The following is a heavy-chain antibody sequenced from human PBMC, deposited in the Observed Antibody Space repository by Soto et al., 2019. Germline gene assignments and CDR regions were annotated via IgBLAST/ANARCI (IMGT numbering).Heavy chain of an antibody. D-gene: IGHD4-17*01. CDR1: GFSFSSYA. Sequence: QLLESGGGLVQPGGSLRLSCEASGFSFSSYALSWVRQAPGKGLEWVSTFSAGGRAYYADSVKGRFTIAKDTSKNTLRLQESSLRAEDTAVYYCAKESMPQHYGDTLFDYWGQGTRVTVSS. J-gene: IGHJ4*02. V-gene: IGHV3-23*01. CDR3: AKESMPQHYGDTLFDY. CDR2: FSAGGRA.